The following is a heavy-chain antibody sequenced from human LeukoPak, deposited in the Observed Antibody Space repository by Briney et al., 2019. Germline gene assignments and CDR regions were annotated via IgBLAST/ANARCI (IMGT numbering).Heavy chain of an antibody. CDR2: ISSNGGST. D-gene: IGHD6-19*01. V-gene: IGHV3-64*01. CDR3: YIVARNVAVAASDG. CDR1: GFTSSNST. J-gene: IGHJ4*02. Sequence: GGSLRHSCAEPGFTSSNSTMHRVRQAPGKGLEYVSAISSNGGSTYYANSVKGRFTISRDNSKNTLYLQMGSLRAEDMAVYYCYIVARNVAVAASDGWGQGTLVTVSS.